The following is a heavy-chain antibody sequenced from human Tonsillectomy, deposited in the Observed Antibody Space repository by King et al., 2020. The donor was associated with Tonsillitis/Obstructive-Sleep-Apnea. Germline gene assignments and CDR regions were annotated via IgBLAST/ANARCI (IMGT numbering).Heavy chain of an antibody. J-gene: IGHJ5*02. V-gene: IGHV3-48*03. CDR1: GFTFSSYE. CDR2: ISSSGSTI. Sequence: VQLVESGGGLVQPGGSLRLSCAAFGFTFSSYEMNWVRQAPGKGLEWVSYISSSGSTIYYADSVKGRFTISRDNAKNSLYLQMNSLRAEDTAVYYCASQYVAYYDFWSGRNWFDPWGQGTLVTVSS. CDR3: ASQYVAYYDFWSGRNWFDP. D-gene: IGHD3-3*01.